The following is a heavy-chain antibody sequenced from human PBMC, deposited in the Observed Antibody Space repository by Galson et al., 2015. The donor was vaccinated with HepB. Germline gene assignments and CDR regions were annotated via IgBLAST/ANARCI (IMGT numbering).Heavy chain of an antibody. CDR1: RYSFTTYW. CDR3: ARLYARSSVNYYFDY. CDR2: IDPSDSYT. D-gene: IGHD6-6*01. J-gene: IGHJ4*02. V-gene: IGHV5-10-1*01. Sequence: QSGAEVKKPGESLRISCKGSRYSFTTYWIGWVRQMPGKGLEWMGRIDPSDSYTSYSPSFQGHVTVSVDKSISTAYLQWSSLKASDRAMYYCARLYARSSVNYYFDYWGQGTLVTVSS.